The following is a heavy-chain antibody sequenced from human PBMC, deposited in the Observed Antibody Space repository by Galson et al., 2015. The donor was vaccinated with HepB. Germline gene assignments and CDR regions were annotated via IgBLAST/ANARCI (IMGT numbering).Heavy chain of an antibody. Sequence: SLRLSCAASGFTFSSYWMTWVRQAPGKGLEWVANIKQDGSEEKYVDSVKGRFTIFRDNAKNSLYLQMNSLRAEDTAVYYCAKERTRTVTTYWYFDLWGRGTLATVSS. CDR1: GFTFSSYW. D-gene: IGHD4-17*01. CDR3: AKERTRTVTTYWYFDL. J-gene: IGHJ2*01. V-gene: IGHV3-7*03. CDR2: IKQDGSEE.